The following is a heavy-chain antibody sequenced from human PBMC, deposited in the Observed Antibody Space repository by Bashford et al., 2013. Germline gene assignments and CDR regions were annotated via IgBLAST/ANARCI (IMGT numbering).Heavy chain of an antibody. D-gene: IGHD6-19*01. CDR2: IYTSGST. CDR3: ARHEDSSGWYGGYYYGMDV. Sequence: SETLSLTCTVSGGSLSSYYWSWIRQSAGNGLEWIGHIYTSGSTSYNPSLESRVTMSVDTSKNQFSLRLSSVTAADTAVYYCARHEDSSGWYGGYYYGMDVWGQGTTVTVSS. CDR1: GGSLSSYY. V-gene: IGHV4-4*07. J-gene: IGHJ6*02.